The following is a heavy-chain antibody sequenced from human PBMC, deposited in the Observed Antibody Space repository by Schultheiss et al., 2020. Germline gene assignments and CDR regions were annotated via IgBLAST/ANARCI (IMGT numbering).Heavy chain of an antibody. CDR3: ASTYCSVGSCYFIDF. V-gene: IGHV3-21*01. J-gene: IGHJ4*02. D-gene: IGHD2-15*01. Sequence: GGSLRLSCAASGFTFSSYSMNWVRQAPGKGLEWVSCISSSSSYIYYADSVKGRVTISRDNAKNSLYLQMNSLRAEDTAVYYCASTYCSVGSCYFIDFGGQGTLVTVSS. CDR2: ISSSSSYI. CDR1: GFTFSSYS.